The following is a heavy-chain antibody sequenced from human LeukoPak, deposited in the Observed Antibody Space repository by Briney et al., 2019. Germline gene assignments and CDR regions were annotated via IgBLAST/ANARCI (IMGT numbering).Heavy chain of an antibody. CDR3: ARDPAPSSSWYGVTFDY. V-gene: IGHV3-21*01. CDR2: ISSSSYI. CDR1: GFTFSSYS. J-gene: IGHJ4*02. D-gene: IGHD6-13*01. Sequence: GGSLRLSCAASGFTFSSYSMNWVRQAPGKGLEWVSSISSSSYIYYADSVKGRFTISRDNAKNSLYLQMNSLRAEDTAVYYCARDPAPSSSWYGVTFDYWGQGTLVTVSS.